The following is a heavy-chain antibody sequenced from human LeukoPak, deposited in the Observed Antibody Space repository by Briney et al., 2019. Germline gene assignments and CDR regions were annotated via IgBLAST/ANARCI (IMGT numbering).Heavy chain of an antibody. CDR3: ARVYDSSSPHFDY. CDR2: IHNSGSS. D-gene: IGHD6-6*01. J-gene: IGHJ4*02. Sequence: SETLSLTCTVSGGSISSYYWSWIRQPPGKGLEWIGYIHNSGSSNYNPSLKSRVTISVDTSKNQFSLKLSSVTAADTAVYYCARVYDSSSPHFDYWGQGTLVTVSS. CDR1: GGSISSYY. V-gene: IGHV4-59*01.